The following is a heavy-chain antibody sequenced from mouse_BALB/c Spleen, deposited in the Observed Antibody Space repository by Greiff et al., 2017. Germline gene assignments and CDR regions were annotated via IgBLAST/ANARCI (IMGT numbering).Heavy chain of an antibody. CDR2: ILPGSGST. J-gene: IGHJ2*01. V-gene: IGHV1-9*01. D-gene: IGHD1-2*01. Sequence: VQLQESGAELMKPGASVKISCKATGYTFSSYWIEWVKQSPGHGLEWIGEILPGSGSTNYNEKFKGKATFTADTSSNTAYMQLSSLTSEDSAVYYCAVNLITTATWLDYWGQGTTLTVSS. CDR1: GYTFSSYW. CDR3: AVNLITTATWLDY.